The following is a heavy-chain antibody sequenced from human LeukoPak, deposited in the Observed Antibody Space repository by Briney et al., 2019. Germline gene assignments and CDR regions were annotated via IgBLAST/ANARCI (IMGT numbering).Heavy chain of an antibody. J-gene: IGHJ4*02. Sequence: PGGSLRLSCAASGFTVSSNYMSWVRQAPGKGLEWVSVIYSGGSTYYADSVKGRFTISRDNSKNTLCLQMNSLRAEDTAVYYCASSVLRYFDWLSHFDYWGQGTLVTVSS. D-gene: IGHD3-9*01. CDR3: ASSVLRYFDWLSHFDY. CDR1: GFTVSSNY. V-gene: IGHV3-53*01. CDR2: IYSGGST.